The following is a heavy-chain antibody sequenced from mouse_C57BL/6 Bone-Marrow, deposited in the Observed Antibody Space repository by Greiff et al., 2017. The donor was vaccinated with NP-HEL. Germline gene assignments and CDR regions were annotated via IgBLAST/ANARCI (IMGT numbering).Heavy chain of an antibody. J-gene: IGHJ4*01. CDR2: IYPRSGNT. CDR1: GYTFTSYG. D-gene: IGHD3-3*01. Sequence: QVQLQQSGAELARPGASVKLSCKASGYTFTSYGISWVKQRPGQGLEWIGEIYPRSGNTYYNEKFKGKATLTADKSSSTAYMELRSLTSEDSAVYFCARGTLYYAMDYWGQGTSVTVSS. CDR3: ARGTLYYAMDY. V-gene: IGHV1-81*01.